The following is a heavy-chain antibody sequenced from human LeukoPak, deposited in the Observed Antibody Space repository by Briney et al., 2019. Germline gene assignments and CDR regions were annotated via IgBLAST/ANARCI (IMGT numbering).Heavy chain of an antibody. V-gene: IGHV3-7*01. CDR1: GFTFSSYW. CDR3: ARDAPLILTGYYKSWDYFDY. D-gene: IGHD3-9*01. J-gene: IGHJ4*02. Sequence: GGSLRLSCAASGFTFSSYWMSWVRQAPGKGLEWVANIKQDGSEKYYVDSVKGRFTISRDNAKNSLYPQMNSLRAEDTAVYYCARDAPLILTGYYKSWDYFDYWGQGTLVTVSS. CDR2: IKQDGSEK.